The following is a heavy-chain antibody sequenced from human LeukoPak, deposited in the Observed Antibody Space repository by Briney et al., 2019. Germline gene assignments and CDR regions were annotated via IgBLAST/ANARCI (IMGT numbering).Heavy chain of an antibody. V-gene: IGHV3-7*05. CDR2: IKQDGSEK. D-gene: IGHD6-13*01. J-gene: IGHJ4*02. Sequence: PGGSLRLSCAASGFTFSSYWMSWVRQAPGKGLEWVANIKQDGSEKYYVDSVKGRFTISRDNAKNSLYLQMNSLRDEDTAVYYCAREAAAAHSDYWGQGTLVLVSS. CDR1: GFTFSSYW. CDR3: AREAAAAHSDY.